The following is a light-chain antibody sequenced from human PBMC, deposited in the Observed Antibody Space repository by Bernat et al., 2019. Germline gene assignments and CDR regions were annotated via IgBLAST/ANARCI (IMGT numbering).Light chain of an antibody. V-gene: IGKV3D-15*01. CDR3: EQDYDWPIFI. Sequence: RATLSCMASQSVGSRLAWYQQKPGQAPRLLIFDPSSRATGIPDRFSGSGSGTEFTLTINSLEPEDVGVYYCEQDYDWPIFIYGPWTKLDSK. J-gene: IGKJ3*01. CDR1: QSVGSR. CDR2: DPS.